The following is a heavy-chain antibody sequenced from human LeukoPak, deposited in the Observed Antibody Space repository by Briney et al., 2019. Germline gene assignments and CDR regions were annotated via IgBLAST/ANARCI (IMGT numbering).Heavy chain of an antibody. V-gene: IGHV3-9*01. CDR1: GFTFSSYA. Sequence: GGSLRLSCAASGFTFSSYAMHWVRQAPGKGLEWVSGISWNSGTIGYADSVKGRFTISRDNAKNSLYLQMNSLRAEDTALYYCAKDPGHSSSWYPGDYWGQGTLVTVSS. J-gene: IGHJ4*02. CDR2: ISWNSGTI. CDR3: AKDPGHSSSWYPGDY. D-gene: IGHD6-13*01.